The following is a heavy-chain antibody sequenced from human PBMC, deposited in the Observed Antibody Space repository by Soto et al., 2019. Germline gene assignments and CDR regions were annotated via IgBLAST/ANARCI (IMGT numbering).Heavy chain of an antibody. J-gene: IGHJ3*02. CDR1: GGTFSSYA. CDR2: IIPIFGTA. CDR3: ARVGAYCTNGVCYTAGAFDI. D-gene: IGHD2-8*01. Sequence: SVKVSCKASGGTFSSYAISWVRQAPGQGLEWMGGIIPIFGTANYAQKFQGRVTITADESTSTAYMELSSLRSEDTAVYYCARVGAYCTNGVCYTAGAFDIWGQGTMVTVSS. V-gene: IGHV1-69*13.